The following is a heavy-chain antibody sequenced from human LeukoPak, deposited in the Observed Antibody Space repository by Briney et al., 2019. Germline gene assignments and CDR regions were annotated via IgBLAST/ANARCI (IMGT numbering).Heavy chain of an antibody. CDR3: TRDSGRFRLDY. J-gene: IGHJ4*02. CDR1: GFTFSTSW. Sequence: GGSLRLSCAASGFTFSTSWMNWVRQAPGKGLEWVASINEDGSEKYYVDSAKGRLTVSRDNAKNSLYLQMNSLRVEDTAVYYCTRDSGRFRLDYWGQGILVTVSS. V-gene: IGHV3-7*01. CDR2: INEDGSEK. D-gene: IGHD6-19*01.